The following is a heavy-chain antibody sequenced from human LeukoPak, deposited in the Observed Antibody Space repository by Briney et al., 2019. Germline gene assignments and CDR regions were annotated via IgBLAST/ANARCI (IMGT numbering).Heavy chain of an antibody. CDR1: GFIFSSYE. D-gene: IGHD3-22*01. CDR2: ISSNGYTK. CDR3: VSPPYYFDSGNYYGGY. V-gene: IGHV3-48*03. J-gene: IGHJ4*02. Sequence: QPGGSLRLSCVASGFIFSSYEINWVRKAPGKGLEWVSYISSNGYTKNYADSVKGRFTVSRDNAKNSLYLQMNSLRAEDTAIYYCVSPPYYFDSGNYYGGYWGQGTLVTVSS.